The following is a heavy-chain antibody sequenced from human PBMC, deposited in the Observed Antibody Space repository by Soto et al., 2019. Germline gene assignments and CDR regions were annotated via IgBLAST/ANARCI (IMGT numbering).Heavy chain of an antibody. CDR2: IDPSDSYT. J-gene: IGHJ4*02. CDR3: RIAAADPLLEY. V-gene: IGHV5-10-1*01. D-gene: IGHD6-13*01. CDR1: AHRFTTYW. Sequence: PGASVKMSCNGSAHRFTTYWISWVGYIPGKGLEPMATIDPSDSYTNYSPSFQGHVTISAGQSISTAYLQWSSLKASDTAMYYCRIAAADPLLEYWGQGTLVIFSS.